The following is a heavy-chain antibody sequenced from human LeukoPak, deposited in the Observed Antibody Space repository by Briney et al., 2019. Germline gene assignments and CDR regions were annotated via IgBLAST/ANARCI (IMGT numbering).Heavy chain of an antibody. CDR3: AGDRIAAAGTPGHWFDP. J-gene: IGHJ5*02. CDR1: GGSISSGGYY. V-gene: IGHV4-31*03. D-gene: IGHD6-13*01. Sequence: SQTLSLTCTVSGGSISSGGYYWSWIRQHPGKGLEWIGYIYYSGSTYYNPSLKSRVTISVDTSKNQFSLKLSSVTAADTAVYYCAGDRIAAAGTPGHWFDPWGQGTLVTVSS. CDR2: IYYSGST.